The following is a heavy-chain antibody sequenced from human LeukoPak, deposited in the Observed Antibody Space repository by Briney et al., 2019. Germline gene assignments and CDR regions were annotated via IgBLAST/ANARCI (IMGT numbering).Heavy chain of an antibody. CDR1: GFTFSDVW. J-gene: IGHJ4*02. Sequence: PGGSLRLSCAASGFTFSDVWMSWVRQAPGKGLEWVGRIKIKAHGTTTDYAAPVAGRFTISRDDSRSTLYLEMNSLKTEDTAIYYCTTDQQQWLSDYWGQGTLVTVSS. D-gene: IGHD6-19*01. CDR3: TTDQQQWLSDY. V-gene: IGHV3-15*01. CDR2: IKIKAHGTTT.